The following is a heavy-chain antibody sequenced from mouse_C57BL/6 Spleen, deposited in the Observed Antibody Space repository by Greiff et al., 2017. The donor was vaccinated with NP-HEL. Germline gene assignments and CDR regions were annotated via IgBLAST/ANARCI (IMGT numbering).Heavy chain of an antibody. CDR2: INPSNGGT. J-gene: IGHJ1*03. V-gene: IGHV1-53*01. CDR3: ARPSIYDGYYWYFDV. CDR1: GYTFTSYW. D-gene: IGHD2-3*01. Sequence: QVQLQQPGTELVKPGASVKLSCKASGYTFTSYWMHWVKQRPGQGLEWIGNINPSNGGTNYNEKFKSKATLTVDKSSSTAYMQLSSLTSEDSAVYYCARPSIYDGYYWYFDVWGTGTTVTVSS.